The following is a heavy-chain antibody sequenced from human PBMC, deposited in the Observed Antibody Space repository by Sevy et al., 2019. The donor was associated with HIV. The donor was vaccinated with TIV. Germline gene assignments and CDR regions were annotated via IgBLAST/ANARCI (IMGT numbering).Heavy chain of an antibody. D-gene: IGHD3-10*01. CDR2: ISSRSTYI. J-gene: IGHJ6*02. Sequence: GGSLRLSFVGSEFTFNDDFMTWVRQAPGKGLEWVSSISSRSTYIYYADSVKGRFTISRDNAKNSMFLQMNSLRPEDTAVYYCARDRDDYASGRRHPYYYYHGMDVWGQGTTVTVSS. CDR3: ARDRDDYASGRRHPYYYYHGMDV. V-gene: IGHV3-21*01. CDR1: EFTFNDDF.